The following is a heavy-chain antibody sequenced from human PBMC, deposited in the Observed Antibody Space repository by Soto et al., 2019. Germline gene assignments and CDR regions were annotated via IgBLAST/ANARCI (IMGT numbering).Heavy chain of an antibody. V-gene: IGHV3-21*01. D-gene: IGHD1-26*01. CDR3: ARDGPNSGSYVEGIDY. Sequence: EVQLVESGGGLAKPGGSLRLSCAASGFTFSSYSMNWVRQAPGKGLEWVSSISSSSSYIYYADSVKGRFTISRDNAKNSLYLQMNSLRAEDTAVYYCARDGPNSGSYVEGIDYWGQGTLVTVSS. CDR1: GFTFSSYS. J-gene: IGHJ4*02. CDR2: ISSSSSYI.